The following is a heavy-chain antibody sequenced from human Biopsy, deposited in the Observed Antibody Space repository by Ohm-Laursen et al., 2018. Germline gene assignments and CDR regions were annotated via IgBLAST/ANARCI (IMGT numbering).Heavy chain of an antibody. CDR2: IYPGGST. D-gene: IGHD3-22*01. V-gene: IGHV4-4*07. Sequence: SQTLSLTCNVSGGDLNNYYWSWIRQPAGKGLEWSGRIYPGGSTNYNSSLKSRVNMSVDTSKKQLSLRLRSVTAADTAMYYCASVVLGPTNDAFDLWGQGTMVVVSS. CDR1: GGDLNNYY. CDR3: ASVVLGPTNDAFDL. J-gene: IGHJ3*01.